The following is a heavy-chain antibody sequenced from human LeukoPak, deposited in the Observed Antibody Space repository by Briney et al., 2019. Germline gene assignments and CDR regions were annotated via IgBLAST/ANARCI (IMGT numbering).Heavy chain of an antibody. D-gene: IGHD2-15*01. Sequence: SETLSLTCAVYGGSFSNYYWNWIRQPPGKGLEWIGEINHSGSTNYNPSLKGRVTISVDTSKNQFSLKLSSVTAADTAIYYCARGPVYCSGGNCYAYYFDYWGRGALVTVSS. CDR3: ARGPVYCSGGNCYAYYFDY. V-gene: IGHV4-34*01. CDR1: GGSFSNYY. CDR2: INHSGST. J-gene: IGHJ4*02.